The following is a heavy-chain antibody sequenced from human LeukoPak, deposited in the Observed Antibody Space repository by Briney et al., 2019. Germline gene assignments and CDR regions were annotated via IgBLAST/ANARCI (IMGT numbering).Heavy chain of an antibody. J-gene: IGHJ4*02. Sequence: PSGTLSLTCDVSGGSITQTNYWTWVRRPPGKGLEWIGEVNLQGGTNYNPPLLRRVAISVDTSANHVSLQMTSVTAADTAVYYCAREGGSYRPLDYSGQGTLVTVSS. D-gene: IGHD3-16*02. CDR3: AREGGSYRPLDY. CDR1: GGSITQTNY. CDR2: VNLQGGT. V-gene: IGHV4-4*02.